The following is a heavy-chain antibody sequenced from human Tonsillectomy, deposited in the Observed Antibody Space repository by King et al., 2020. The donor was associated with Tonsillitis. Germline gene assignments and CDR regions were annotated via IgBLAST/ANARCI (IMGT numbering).Heavy chain of an antibody. CDR2: IYNGDSST. Sequence: VQLVESGGGLVQPGGSLRLSCAASGFTFSSYAMSWVRQAPGKGLEWVSVIYNGDSSTYYADSVKGRFTISRDNSKNTLYLQMNSLRAEGTAVYYCAKEGGGYYGLGSYNSWGQGTLVTVSS. CDR3: AKEGGGYYGLGSYNS. V-gene: IGHV3-23*03. D-gene: IGHD3-10*01. J-gene: IGHJ5*02. CDR1: GFTFSSYA.